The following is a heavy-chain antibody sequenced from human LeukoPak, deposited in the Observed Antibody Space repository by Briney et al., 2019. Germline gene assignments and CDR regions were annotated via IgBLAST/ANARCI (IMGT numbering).Heavy chain of an antibody. CDR2: INHGGRT. Sequence: ESLSLTCAVYGGSFSGYYRSWVRQPPGKGLEWVGEINHGGRTNYNPAHKSRITISVATSQNQCSLKLRSVSATEPAVYYCARVNTPGPGFSVYYCHYGMDVWGQGTTVTVSS. CDR1: GGSFSGYY. V-gene: IGHV4-34*01. J-gene: IGHJ6*02. CDR3: ARVNTPGPGFSVYYCHYGMDV. D-gene: IGHD3-3*01.